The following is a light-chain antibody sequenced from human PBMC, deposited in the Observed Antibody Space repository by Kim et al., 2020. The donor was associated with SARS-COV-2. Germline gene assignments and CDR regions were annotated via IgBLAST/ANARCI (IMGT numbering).Light chain of an antibody. CDR2: GGS. CDR3: QQYGRSTI. J-gene: IGKJ4*01. CDR1: QTISSVY. V-gene: IGKV3-20*01. Sequence: DIVLTQSPGTLSLSPGERATLSCRASQTISSVYVAWYQQKPGQAPTLIMYGGSDRATGIPDRFSGSGSGTDFSLTISRLEPEDFAVYYCQQYGRSTIFGGGTKLEIK.